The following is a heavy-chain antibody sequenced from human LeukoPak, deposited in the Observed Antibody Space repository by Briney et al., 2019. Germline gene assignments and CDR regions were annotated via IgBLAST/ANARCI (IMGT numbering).Heavy chain of an antibody. V-gene: IGHV4-59*08. Sequence: GSLRLSCAASGFTFGSYAMSWIRQPPGKGLEWIGYIYYSGSTNYNPSLKSRVTISVDTSKNQFSLKLSSVTAADTAVYYCARHPPIAAAGQVVDYWGQGTLVTVSS. CDR3: ARHPPIAAAGQVVDY. D-gene: IGHD6-13*01. CDR2: IYYSGST. J-gene: IGHJ4*02. CDR1: GFTFGSYA.